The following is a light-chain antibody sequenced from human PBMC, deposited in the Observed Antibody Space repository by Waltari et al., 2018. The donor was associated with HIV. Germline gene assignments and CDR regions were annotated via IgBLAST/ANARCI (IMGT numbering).Light chain of an antibody. J-gene: IGLJ3*02. CDR3: HSYDSGLGAL. CDR2: VNN. V-gene: IGLV1-40*01. Sequence: QSVLTQSPSVSGAPGQKVTISCTGSTSNIGADYDVHGYQQLPGRAPKVLIYVNNKRPSGIPDRFSGSKSGTSASLAITGLQSDDEADYYCHSYDSGLGALFGGGTKVTVL. CDR1: TSNIGADYD.